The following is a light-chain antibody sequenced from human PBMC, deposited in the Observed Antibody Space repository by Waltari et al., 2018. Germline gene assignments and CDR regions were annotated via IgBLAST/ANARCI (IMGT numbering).Light chain of an antibody. J-gene: IGLJ3*02. V-gene: IGLV2-14*03. CDR1: SSDVGRYNY. Sequence: QSALTQPASVSGSPGQSISISCTGASSDVGRYNYVSWYQQYPGTAPKLIIYDVSNGPAGVSMRFAGSKSGNTASLTISVLQAEDEADYYCSSYTSSSTLVFGGGTKLTVL. CDR3: SSYTSSSTLV. CDR2: DVS.